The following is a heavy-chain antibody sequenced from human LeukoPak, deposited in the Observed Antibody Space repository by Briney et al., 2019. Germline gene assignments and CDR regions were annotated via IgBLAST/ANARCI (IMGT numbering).Heavy chain of an antibody. Sequence: PGGSLRLSCAASGFTFSNYAMSWVRQAPGKGPEWVSSISGSGGSTYYADSVNGRFTISRDNSKNTLYLQMNSLRAEDTAVYYCARGQWEVGYWGQGTLVTVSS. CDR2: ISGSGGST. V-gene: IGHV3-23*01. CDR1: GFTFSNYA. J-gene: IGHJ4*02. D-gene: IGHD1-26*01. CDR3: ARGQWEVGY.